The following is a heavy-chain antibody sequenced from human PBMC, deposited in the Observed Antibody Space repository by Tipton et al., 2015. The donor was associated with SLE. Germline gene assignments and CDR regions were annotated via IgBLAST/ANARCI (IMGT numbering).Heavy chain of an antibody. Sequence: SLRLSCAASGFTFDDYAMHWVRQAPGKGLEWVSGISWNSGSIGHADSVKGRFTISRDNAKNSLYLQMNSLRAEDTALYYCAKDIGDGYSPGGMDVWGQGTTVTVSS. J-gene: IGHJ6*02. CDR1: GFTFDDYA. CDR2: ISWNSGSI. D-gene: IGHD5-24*01. V-gene: IGHV3-9*01. CDR3: AKDIGDGYSPGGMDV.